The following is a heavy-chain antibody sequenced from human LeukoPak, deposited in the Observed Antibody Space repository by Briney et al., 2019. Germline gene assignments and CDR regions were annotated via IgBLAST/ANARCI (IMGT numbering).Heavy chain of an antibody. J-gene: IGHJ4*02. D-gene: IGHD6-13*01. CDR2: ISYDGSNK. CDR1: GFTFSSYG. CDR3: ARLYTVSSSWYDY. V-gene: IGHV3-30*04. Sequence: GRSLRLSCAASGFTFSSYGMHWVRQAPGKGLEWVAVISYDGSNKYYADSVKGRFTISRDNSKNTLYLQMNSLRAEDTAVYYCARLYTVSSSWYDYWGQGTLVTVSS.